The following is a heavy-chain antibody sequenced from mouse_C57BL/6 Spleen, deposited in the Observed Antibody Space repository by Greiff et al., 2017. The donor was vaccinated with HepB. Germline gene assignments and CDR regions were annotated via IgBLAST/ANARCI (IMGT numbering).Heavy chain of an antibody. Sequence: EVQLVESGGGLVKPGGSLKLSCAASGFTFSDYGMHWVRQAPEKGLEWVAYISSGSSTIYYADTVKGRFTISRDNAKNTLFLQMTSLRSEDTAMYYCARGGVLRDYYAMDYWGQGTSVTVSS. CDR2: ISSGSSTI. V-gene: IGHV5-17*01. CDR3: ARGGVLRDYYAMDY. CDR1: GFTFSDYG. D-gene: IGHD1-1*01. J-gene: IGHJ4*01.